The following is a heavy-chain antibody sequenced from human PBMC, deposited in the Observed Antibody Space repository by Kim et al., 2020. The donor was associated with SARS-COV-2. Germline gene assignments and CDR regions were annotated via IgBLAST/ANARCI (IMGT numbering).Heavy chain of an antibody. CDR2: IYYSGST. CDR1: GGSISSGGYY. V-gene: IGHV4-31*03. Sequence: SETLSLTCTVSGGSISSGGYYWSWIRQHPGKGLEWIGYIYYSGSTYYNPSLKSRVTISVDTSKNQFSLKLSSVTAADTAVYYCARDLAAAAGIHPYYYYGMDVWGQGTTVTVSS. J-gene: IGHJ6*02. D-gene: IGHD6-13*01. CDR3: ARDLAAAAGIHPYYYYGMDV.